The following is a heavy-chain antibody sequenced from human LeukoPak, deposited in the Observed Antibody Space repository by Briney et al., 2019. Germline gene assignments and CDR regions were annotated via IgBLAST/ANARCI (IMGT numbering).Heavy chain of an antibody. V-gene: IGHV3-21*01. CDR3: VRRDTASGGTSWFDS. CDR2: ISGSAGQI. D-gene: IGHD5-18*01. J-gene: IGHJ5*01. CDR1: GFTLSLYF. Sequence: PGGSLRLSCEPSGFTLSLYFMNWVRQAPGQGLVCGSSISGSAGQINYADSVKGRFTVSRDTAKNSLYLQMNSLRVEDTALYYCVRRDTASGGTSWFDSWGQGTLVTVSA.